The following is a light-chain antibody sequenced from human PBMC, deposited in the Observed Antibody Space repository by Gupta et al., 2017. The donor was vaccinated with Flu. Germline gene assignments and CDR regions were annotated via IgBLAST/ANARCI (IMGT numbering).Light chain of an antibody. Sequence: ERATLSCRASQSVSNKLAWFQQKPGQAPRLLIYGASTRATGIPARFSGSGSGTEFTLTISSLQSEDFAVYYCQQYDNWPPWTFGQGTKVEIK. J-gene: IGKJ1*01. CDR2: GAS. CDR3: QQYDNWPPWT. CDR1: QSVSNK. V-gene: IGKV3-15*01.